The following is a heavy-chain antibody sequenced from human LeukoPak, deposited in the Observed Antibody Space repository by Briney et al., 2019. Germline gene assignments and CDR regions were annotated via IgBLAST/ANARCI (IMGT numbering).Heavy chain of an antibody. CDR2: IYYSGST. CDR3: AREYQYYYDSSGYFDF. CDR1: GGSISSSSYY. J-gene: IGHJ4*02. V-gene: IGHV4-39*07. D-gene: IGHD3-22*01. Sequence: SETLSLTCAVYGGSISSSSYYWGWIRQPPGKGLEWIGSIYYSGSTYYKPSLKSRVTISVDTSKNQFSLNLSSVTAADTAVYYCAREYQYYYDSSGYFDFWGQGTLVTVSS.